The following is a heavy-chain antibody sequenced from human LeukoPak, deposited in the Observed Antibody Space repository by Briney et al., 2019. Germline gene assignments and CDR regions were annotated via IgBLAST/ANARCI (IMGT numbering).Heavy chain of an antibody. CDR2: IYTSGTT. CDR3: ARGDTGYHYYMDV. Sequence: SQTLSLTCTFSGGSISSGSYYWSWIRQPAGKGLEWIGRIYTSGTTNYNPSLKSRVTISVDTSKNQFSLKLSSVTAADTAVYYCARGDTGYHYYMDVWGKGTTVTVSS. V-gene: IGHV4-61*02. D-gene: IGHD5-18*01. CDR1: GGSISSGSYY. J-gene: IGHJ6*03.